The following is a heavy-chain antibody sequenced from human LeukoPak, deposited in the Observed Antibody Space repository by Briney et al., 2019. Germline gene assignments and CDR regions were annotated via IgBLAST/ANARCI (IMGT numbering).Heavy chain of an antibody. CDR3: ARQSSARYNAFDI. CDR2: IYPGYSDT. CDR1: GYSFTSYW. J-gene: IGHJ3*02. Sequence: GESLKISCKGSGYSFTSYWMGWVRQMPGKGLEGMGIIYPGYSDTRYSPSFQGQVTISADKSISTAYLQWSSLKASDTAMYYYARQSSARYNAFDIWGQGTMVTVSS. D-gene: IGHD3-10*01. V-gene: IGHV5-51*01.